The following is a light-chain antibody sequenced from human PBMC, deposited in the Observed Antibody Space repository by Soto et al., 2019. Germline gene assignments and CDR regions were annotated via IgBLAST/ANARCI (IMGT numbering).Light chain of an antibody. Sequence: EIVLTQSPGTLSLSPGERGTLSCSASQSVSSGYLAWYQQKPGQAPRLLIYDASSRATGIPDRFSGGGSGTDFTLTVTSLQSEDFALFFCQQYYDWPLTFGQGTKVDI. CDR2: DAS. V-gene: IGKV3-20*01. CDR3: QQYYDWPLT. CDR1: QSVSSGY. J-gene: IGKJ1*01.